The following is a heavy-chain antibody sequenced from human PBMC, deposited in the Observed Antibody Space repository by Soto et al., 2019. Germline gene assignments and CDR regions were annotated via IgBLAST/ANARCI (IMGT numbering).Heavy chain of an antibody. CDR3: AVTPNCGRDCSAASYWYFDI. Sequence: EVQLLESGGGLVQPGGSVRLSCAASGLTFGNYAMSWVRQAPGKGLEWVSAISGDSGRTYYADSVKGRFTISRDNSKTTLYLQMNTLRAEDTAVYYCAVTPNCGRDCSAASYWYFDIWGRGTLVTVSS. J-gene: IGHJ2*01. CDR2: ISGDSGRT. CDR1: GLTFGNYA. V-gene: IGHV3-23*01. D-gene: IGHD2-21*02.